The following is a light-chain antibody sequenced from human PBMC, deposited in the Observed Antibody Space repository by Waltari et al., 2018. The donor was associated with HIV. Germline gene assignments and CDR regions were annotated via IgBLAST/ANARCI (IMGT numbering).Light chain of an antibody. V-gene: IGLV3-10*01. CDR2: EDS. Sequence: SYALTQPPSVSVSPGQAARITCSGDALPNKYAYWYQQKSGQAPVLVIYEDSERPSGIPERFSGSSSGTMATLTISGAQVEDEADYYCYSTDSSGYPLFGGGTKLTVL. CDR1: ALPNKY. J-gene: IGLJ2*01. CDR3: YSTDSSGYPL.